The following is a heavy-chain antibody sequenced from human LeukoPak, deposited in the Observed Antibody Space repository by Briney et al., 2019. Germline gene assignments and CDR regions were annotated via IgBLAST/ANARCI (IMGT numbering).Heavy chain of an antibody. Sequence: SETLSLTCTVSGGSISPYYWSWIRQPPGKGLEWIGYIYYSGSTNYNPSLKSRVTISVDTSKNQFSLKLSSVTAADTAVYYCARAVSRTTGTTTRYWYFDLWGRGTLVTVSS. D-gene: IGHD1-1*01. CDR2: IYYSGST. CDR3: ARAVSRTTGTTTRYWYFDL. V-gene: IGHV4-59*01. J-gene: IGHJ2*01. CDR1: GGSISPYY.